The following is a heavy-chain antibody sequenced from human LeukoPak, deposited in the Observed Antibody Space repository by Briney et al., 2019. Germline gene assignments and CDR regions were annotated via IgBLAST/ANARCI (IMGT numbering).Heavy chain of an antibody. J-gene: IGHJ3*02. CDR2: ISSSSSYI. CDR3: ARDSYYDSSGYYLDAFDI. CDR1: GFTFSSYS. V-gene: IGHV3-21*01. Sequence: PGGSLRLSCAASGFTFSSYSMNWVRQAPGKGLEWVSSISSSSSYIYYADSVKGRFTISRDNPKNSLYLQMNSLRAEDTAVYYCARDSYYDSSGYYLDAFDIWGQGTMVTVSP. D-gene: IGHD3-22*01.